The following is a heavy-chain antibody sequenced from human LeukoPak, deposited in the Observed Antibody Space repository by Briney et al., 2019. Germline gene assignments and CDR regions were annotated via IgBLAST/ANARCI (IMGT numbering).Heavy chain of an antibody. Sequence: GGSLRLSCAASGFSFSNYGLHWVRQAPGKGLEWVAVISFDGSDEYYSDSVKGRFTISRDNSKNTLYLQMNDLRAEDTAVYYCAKETYDTSGYQLYNDYYGMDVWGQGTTVTVSS. J-gene: IGHJ6*02. D-gene: IGHD3-22*01. CDR2: ISFDGSDE. CDR3: AKETYDTSGYQLYNDYYGMDV. CDR1: GFSFSNYG. V-gene: IGHV3-30*18.